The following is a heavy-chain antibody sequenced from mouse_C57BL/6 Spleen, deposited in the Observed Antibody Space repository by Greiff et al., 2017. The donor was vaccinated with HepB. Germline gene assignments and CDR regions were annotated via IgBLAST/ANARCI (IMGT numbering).Heavy chain of an antibody. CDR2: ISYSGST. CDR1: GYSITSGYD. J-gene: IGHJ3*01. D-gene: IGHD2-3*01. CDR3: AREGYYAPFAY. V-gene: IGHV3-1*01. Sequence: VQLQQSGPGMVKPSQSLSLTCTVTGYSITSGYDWHWIRHFPGNKLEWMGYISYSGSTNYNPSLKSRISITHDTSKNHFFLKLNSVTTEDTATYYCAREGYYAPFAYWGQGTLVTVSA.